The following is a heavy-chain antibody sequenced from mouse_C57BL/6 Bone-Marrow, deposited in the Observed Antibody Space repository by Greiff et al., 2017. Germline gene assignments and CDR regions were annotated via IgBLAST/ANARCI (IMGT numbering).Heavy chain of an antibody. Sequence: QVQLKESGAELVRPGTSVKMSCKASGYTFTNYWIGWAKQRPGHGLEWIGDIYPGGGYTNYNEKVKGKATLTADKSSSTAYMQFSSLTSEDSAIYYCASCGYGGWFAYWGQGTLVTVSA. J-gene: IGHJ3*01. V-gene: IGHV1-63*01. CDR2: IYPGGGYT. D-gene: IGHD2-2*01. CDR1: GYTFTNYW. CDR3: ASCGYGGWFAY.